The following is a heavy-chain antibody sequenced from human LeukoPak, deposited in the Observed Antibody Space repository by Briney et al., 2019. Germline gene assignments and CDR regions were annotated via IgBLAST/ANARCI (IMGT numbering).Heavy chain of an antibody. V-gene: IGHV3-23*01. J-gene: IGHJ3*02. CDR2: ISGSGGST. Sequence: GGTLRLSCAASGFTFSSYGMSWVRQAPGKGLEWVSAISGSGGSTYYADSVKGRFTISRDNSKNTLYLQMSSLRAEDTALYYCAKDRFPMAYFFDAFDIWGQGTMVSVSS. D-gene: IGHD2/OR15-2a*01. CDR1: GFTFSSYG. CDR3: AKDRFPMAYFFDAFDI.